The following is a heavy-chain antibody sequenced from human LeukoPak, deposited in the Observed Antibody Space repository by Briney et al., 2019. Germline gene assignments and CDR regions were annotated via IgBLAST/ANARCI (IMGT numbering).Heavy chain of an antibody. CDR1: GFTFSSYA. J-gene: IGHJ3*02. CDR2: ISYDGSNK. D-gene: IGHD6-19*01. V-gene: IGHV3-30*04. Sequence: GGSLRLSCAASGFTFSSYAMHWVRPAPGKGLEWVSVISYDGSNKYYADSVKGRFTISRDNSKNTLYLQMNSLRAEDTAVYYCARSSGWTLTNAFDIWGQGTMVTVSS. CDR3: ARSSGWTLTNAFDI.